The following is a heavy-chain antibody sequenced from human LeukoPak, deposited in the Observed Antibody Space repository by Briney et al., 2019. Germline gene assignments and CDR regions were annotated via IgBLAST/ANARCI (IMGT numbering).Heavy chain of an antibody. J-gene: IGHJ4*02. V-gene: IGHV3-7*01. CDR3: ADPGIGY. CDR1: GFAFTSYW. CDR2: IKQDGIEK. Sequence: GGSLRLSCAASGFAFTSYWMSWVRQAPGKGLESVATIKQDGIEKFYVDSVKGRFTISRDNAKNSLYLQMNSLRVEDTATYYCADPGIGYWGQGTLVTVSS.